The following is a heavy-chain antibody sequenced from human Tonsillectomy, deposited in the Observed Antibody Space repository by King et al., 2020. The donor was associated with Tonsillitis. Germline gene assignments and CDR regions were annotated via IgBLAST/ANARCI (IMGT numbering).Heavy chain of an antibody. Sequence: QLVQSGAEVKKPGSSMKVSCKASGGTFSTYAINWVRQAPGQGLEWMGGIIPILGKTNYAQKFQGRVTMTADKSTNTAYMELGSLKSEDTAVYFCARDEALENNYYSSPYDSFDIWGQGTIFTVSS. V-gene: IGHV1-69*04. J-gene: IGHJ3*02. CDR2: IIPILGKT. CDR1: GGTFSTYA. CDR3: ARDEALENNYYSSPYDSFDI. D-gene: IGHD3-22*01.